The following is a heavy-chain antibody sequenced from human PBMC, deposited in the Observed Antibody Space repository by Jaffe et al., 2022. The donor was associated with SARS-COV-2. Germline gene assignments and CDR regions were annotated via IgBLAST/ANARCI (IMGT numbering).Heavy chain of an antibody. CDR2: IYYSGSS. Sequence: QLHLQESGPGLVKPSETLSLTCTVSGGSISSSGYYWGWIRQPPGKGLGWIGSIYYSGSSYYNPSLKSRVTISVDTSKNQFSLKLSSVTAADTAVYYCARHAVGTMYHFDYWGQGTLVTVSS. CDR1: GGSISSSGYY. CDR3: ARHAVGTMYHFDY. V-gene: IGHV4-39*01. J-gene: IGHJ4*02. D-gene: IGHD1-26*01.